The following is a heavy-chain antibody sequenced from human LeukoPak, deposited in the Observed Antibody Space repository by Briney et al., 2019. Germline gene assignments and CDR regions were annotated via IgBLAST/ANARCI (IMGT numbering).Heavy chain of an antibody. Sequence: GASVTFSCKASGYTFTSYGISWVRQAPGKGLEWMGWISAYNGNTNYAQKLQGRVTMTTDTSTSTAYMELRSLRSDDTAVYYCARDQAVAGDYWGQGTLGTVSA. V-gene: IGHV1-18*01. CDR2: ISAYNGNT. CDR3: ARDQAVAGDY. CDR1: GYTFTSYG. D-gene: IGHD6-19*01. J-gene: IGHJ4*02.